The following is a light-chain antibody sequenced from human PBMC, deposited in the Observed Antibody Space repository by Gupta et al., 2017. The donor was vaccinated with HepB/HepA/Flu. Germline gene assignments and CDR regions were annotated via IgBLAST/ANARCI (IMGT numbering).Light chain of an antibody. V-gene: IGLV1-47*01. CDR1: KSNIGSNY. CDR2: RNT. J-gene: IGLJ3*02. CDR3: AAWDDSLSGHWV. Sequence: QSVLTQPPSASGTPGQRVAISCSGSKSNIGSNYVYWYQQLPGTAPKLLIYRNTQRPSGVPDRFSGSKSGTSASLAISGLRSEDEADYYCAAWDDSLSGHWVFGGGTKVTVV.